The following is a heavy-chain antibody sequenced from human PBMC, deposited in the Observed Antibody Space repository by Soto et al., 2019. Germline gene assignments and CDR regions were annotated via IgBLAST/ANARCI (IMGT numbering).Heavy chain of an antibody. D-gene: IGHD4-17*01. CDR2: IRSKANSYAT. V-gene: IGHV3-73*01. Sequence: GGSLRLSCAASGFTFSGSAMHWVRQASGKGLEWVGRIRSKANSYATAYAASVKGRFTISRDDSKNTAYLQMNSLKTEDTAVYYCTRHPGPHDYGDYRWFDPWGQGTLVTVSS. CDR1: GFTFSGSA. CDR3: TRHPGPHDYGDYRWFDP. J-gene: IGHJ5*02.